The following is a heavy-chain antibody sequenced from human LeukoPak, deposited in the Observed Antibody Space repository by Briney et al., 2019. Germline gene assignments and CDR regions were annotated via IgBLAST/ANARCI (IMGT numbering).Heavy chain of an antibody. J-gene: IGHJ4*02. CDR1: GYTFTGYY. V-gene: IGHV1-2*02. CDR3: ARITMIEEEDY. D-gene: IGHD3-22*01. CDR2: INPNTGAT. Sequence: GASVKVSCKASGYTFTGYYMHWVRQAPGQGLEWMGWINPNTGATNYAQNFQGRVTMTRDTSISTAYMELSRLRSDDTAVYYCARITMIEEEDYWGQGTLVTVSS.